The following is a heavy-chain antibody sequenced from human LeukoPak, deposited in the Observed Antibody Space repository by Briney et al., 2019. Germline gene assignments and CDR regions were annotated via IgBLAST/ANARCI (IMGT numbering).Heavy chain of an antibody. Sequence: SETLSLTCAVYGGSFSGYYWSWIRQPPGKGLEWIGEINHSGSTNYNPSLKSRVTISVDTSKNQFSLKLSSVTAADTAVYYCARRSGYSSSWYSFGVQNWFDPWGQGTPVTVSS. J-gene: IGHJ5*02. CDR3: ARRSGYSSSWYSFGVQNWFDP. D-gene: IGHD6-13*01. CDR1: GGSFSGYY. CDR2: INHSGST. V-gene: IGHV4-34*01.